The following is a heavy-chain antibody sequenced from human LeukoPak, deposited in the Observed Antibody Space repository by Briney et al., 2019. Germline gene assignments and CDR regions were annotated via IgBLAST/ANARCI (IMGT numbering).Heavy chain of an antibody. J-gene: IGHJ4*02. CDR1: GGSISSYY. CDR2: IYHSGST. D-gene: IGHD6-13*01. V-gene: IGHV4-59*04. Sequence: SETLSLTCTVSGGSISSYYWSWIRQPPGEGLEWIGYIYHSGSTYYNPSLKSRVTISVDRSKNQFSLKLSSVTAADTAVYYCARETLGAAAGTIYFDYWGQGTLVTVSS. CDR3: ARETLGAAAGTIYFDY.